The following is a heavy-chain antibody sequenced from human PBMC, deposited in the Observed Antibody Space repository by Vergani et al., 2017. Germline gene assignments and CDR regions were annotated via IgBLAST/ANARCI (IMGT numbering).Heavy chain of an antibody. D-gene: IGHD1-26*01. CDR1: GFTFSSYS. Sequence: EVQLVESGGGLVKPGGSLRLSCAASGFTFSSYSMNWVRQAPGKGLEWVSSISSSSSYIYYAYSVKGRFTISRDNAKNSLYLQMNSLRAEDTAVYYCWRWPTRXYSGSHSREYYFDYWGQGTLVTVSS. V-gene: IGHV3-21*01. J-gene: IGHJ4*02. CDR3: WRWPTRXYSGSHSREYYFDY. CDR2: ISSSSSYI.